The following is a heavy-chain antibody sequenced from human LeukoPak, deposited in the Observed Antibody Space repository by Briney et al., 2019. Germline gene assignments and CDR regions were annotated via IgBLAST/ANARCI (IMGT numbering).Heavy chain of an antibody. V-gene: IGHV3-48*01. CDR2: ISSSSTI. D-gene: IGHD2-2*02. CDR3: ARDLVVVPAAINYFDY. Sequence: GGSLRLSCAASGFTFSSYSMNWVRQAPGKGLEWVSYISSSSTIYYADSVKGRFTISRDNAKNSLYLQMNSLRAEDTAVYYCARDLVVVPAAINYFDYWGQGTLVTVSS. J-gene: IGHJ4*02. CDR1: GFTFSSYS.